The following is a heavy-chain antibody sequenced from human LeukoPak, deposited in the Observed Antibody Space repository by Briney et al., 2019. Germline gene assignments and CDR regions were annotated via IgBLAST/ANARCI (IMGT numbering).Heavy chain of an antibody. V-gene: IGHV3-23*01. CDR3: AKGGYFAYDF. Sequence: PGGSPRLSCAASGFPFSTNDMGWVRQTPGKGLEWVSNISGRSGATYYVDSVKGRFTVSRDNSKDTLYLQMHSLRAEDTAIYFCAKGGYFAYDFWGQGTKVTVSS. D-gene: IGHD2-2*03. CDR2: ISGRSGAT. J-gene: IGHJ3*01. CDR1: GFPFSTND.